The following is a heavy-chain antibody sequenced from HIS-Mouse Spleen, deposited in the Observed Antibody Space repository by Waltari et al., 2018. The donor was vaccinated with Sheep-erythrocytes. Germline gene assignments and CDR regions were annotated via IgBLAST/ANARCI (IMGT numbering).Heavy chain of an antibody. CDR3: AKVRTVNYWYFDL. J-gene: IGHJ2*01. D-gene: IGHD1-1*01. V-gene: IGHV3-30*18. CDR2: ISNDGSNK. Sequence: QVQLVESGGGVVQPGRSLRLSCAASGFTFSSYGMHWVRQAPGKGMDGVAVISNDGSNKYYAESVKGRFTISRDNSKNTLYLQMNSLRAEDTAVYYCAKVRTVNYWYFDLWGRGTLVTVSS. CDR1: GFTFSSYG.